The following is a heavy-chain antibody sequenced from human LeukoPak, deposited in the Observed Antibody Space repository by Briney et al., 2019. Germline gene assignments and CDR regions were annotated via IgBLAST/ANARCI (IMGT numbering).Heavy chain of an antibody. J-gene: IGHJ2*01. CDR3: ARLKMGAYFDL. CDR2: IYSTGAT. V-gene: IGHV4-59*08. Sequence: SETLSLTCTVSDDSMSSFYWSWIRQPPGKGPEWIAYIYSTGATSYNPSLRSRVSISLDASKSHFSLKLRSVTVADTAVYFCARLKMGAYFDLWGRGTLVTVSS. D-gene: IGHD3-16*01. CDR1: DDSMSSFY.